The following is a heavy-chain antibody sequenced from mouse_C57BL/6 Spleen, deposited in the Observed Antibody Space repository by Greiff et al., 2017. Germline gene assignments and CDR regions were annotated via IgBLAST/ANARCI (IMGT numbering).Heavy chain of an antibody. V-gene: IGHV1-77*01. Sequence: QVQLQQSGAELVKPGASVKISCKASGFTFTDYYINWVKQRPGQGLEWIGKIGPGSGSTYYNEKFKGKATLTADKSSSTAYMQLSSLTSEDSAVXFCARSGPYYYGSYYCDYWGQGTTLTVSS. CDR3: ARSGPYYYGSYYCDY. J-gene: IGHJ2*01. CDR2: IGPGSGST. CDR1: GFTFTDYY. D-gene: IGHD1-1*01.